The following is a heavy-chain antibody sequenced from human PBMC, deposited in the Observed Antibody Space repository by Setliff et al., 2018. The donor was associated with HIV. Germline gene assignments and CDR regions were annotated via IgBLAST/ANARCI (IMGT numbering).Heavy chain of an antibody. D-gene: IGHD5-12*01. Sequence: KPSETLSLTCAVYGGSFSGYYWSWIRQPPGKGLEWIGEINHSGDTNYNPSLKSRVTISVDTSKNQFSLNLNSVTAADTAVYYCARLGAEDFSDYDWVDYWGQGTLVTV. J-gene: IGHJ4*02. CDR1: GGSFSGYY. V-gene: IGHV4-34*01. CDR3: ARLGAEDFSDYDWVDY. CDR2: INHSGDT.